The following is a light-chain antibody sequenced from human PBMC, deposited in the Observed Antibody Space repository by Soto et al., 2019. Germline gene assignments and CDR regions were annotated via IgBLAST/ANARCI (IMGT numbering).Light chain of an antibody. Sequence: DIQMTQSPSTLSASVGDRVTITCRASQSISSSLAWYQQRPGKAPKLLIYKASSLANGVPSRFSGSGSGTEFTLTISSLQPDDFATYYCQQYNSYWTFGQGTKVEIK. J-gene: IGKJ1*01. CDR1: QSISSS. CDR3: QQYNSYWT. CDR2: KAS. V-gene: IGKV1-5*03.